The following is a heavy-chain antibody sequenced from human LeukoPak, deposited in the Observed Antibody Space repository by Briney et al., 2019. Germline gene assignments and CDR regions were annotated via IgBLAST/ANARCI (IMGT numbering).Heavy chain of an antibody. Sequence: GGSLRLSCAVSGFTVSSNHMSWVRQAPGKGLEWVSVIYNDGNTYYTDSVKGRFTISRDNSKNTVFLQMNSVRAEDTAMYYCARDREVVTARAQMDVWGKGTTVTVSS. V-gene: IGHV3-53*01. CDR3: ARDREVVTARAQMDV. J-gene: IGHJ6*04. CDR1: GFTVSSNH. CDR2: IYNDGNT. D-gene: IGHD2-21*02.